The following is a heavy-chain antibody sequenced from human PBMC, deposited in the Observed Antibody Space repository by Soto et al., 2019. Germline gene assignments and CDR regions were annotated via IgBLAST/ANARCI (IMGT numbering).Heavy chain of an antibody. V-gene: IGHV4-31*03. CDR3: ACSSSSWRRFDY. Sequence: SETLSLTCTVSGGSINSGGYYWSWIRQHPGKGLEWIGYIYYSGSTYYNPSLESRVTISVDTSKNQFSLKLSSVTAADTAVYYCACSSSSWRRFDYWGQGTLLTVSS. CDR2: IYYSGST. CDR1: GGSINSGGYY. D-gene: IGHD6-13*01. J-gene: IGHJ4*02.